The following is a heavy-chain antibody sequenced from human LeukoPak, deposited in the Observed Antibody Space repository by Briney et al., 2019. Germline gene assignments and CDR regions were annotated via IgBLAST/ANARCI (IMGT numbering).Heavy chain of an antibody. CDR2: ISTYNGNT. J-gene: IGHJ4*02. V-gene: IGHV1-18*01. CDR1: GYTFISYG. D-gene: IGHD3-16*02. Sequence: ASVKVSCKASGYTFISYGISWVRQAPGHGLEWLGWISTYNGNTNYAQKFQGRVTMTTDTSTSTANMELRSLRSDDTAVYYCARGGRFGKLSSLDYWGQGTLVTVSS. CDR3: ARGGRFGKLSSLDY.